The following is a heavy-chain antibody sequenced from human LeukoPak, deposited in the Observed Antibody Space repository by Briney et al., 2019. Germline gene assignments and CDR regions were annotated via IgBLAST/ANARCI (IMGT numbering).Heavy chain of an antibody. CDR2: ISYTGSS. J-gene: IGHJ4*02. Sequence: SQTLSLTCTVSGASISSVGYYWSWIRQHPGKGLEWVGFISYTGSSYYNSSLQSRVLISRDTFKNQFSLKMNSVIVADTAMYYCARGDYWGRGTLVTVSS. V-gene: IGHV4-31*03. CDR3: ARGDY. CDR1: GASISSVGYY.